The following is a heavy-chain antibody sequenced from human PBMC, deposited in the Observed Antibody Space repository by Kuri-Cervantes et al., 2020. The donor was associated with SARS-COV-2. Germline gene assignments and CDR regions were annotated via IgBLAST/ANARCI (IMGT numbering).Heavy chain of an antibody. D-gene: IGHD1-7*01. CDR3: AKVPGDGYNWNYSPLFDY. Sequence: ASVKVSCKASCYTFTRYGISWVRQAPGQGLEWMGWISAYNGNTNYAQKFQGRVTMTTDTSTSTAYMELRSLRSDDAAVYYCAKVPGDGYNWNYSPLFDYWGQGTLVTVSS. CDR1: CYTFTRYG. J-gene: IGHJ4*02. CDR2: ISAYNGNT. V-gene: IGHV1-18*04.